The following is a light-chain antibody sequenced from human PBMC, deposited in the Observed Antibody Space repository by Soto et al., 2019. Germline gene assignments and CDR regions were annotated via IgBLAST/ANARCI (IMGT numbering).Light chain of an antibody. V-gene: IGKV3-20*01. J-gene: IGKJ1*01. Sequence: EIVLTQSPGTRSLSPGERATLSCRASQSVSSSYLAWYQQKPGQAPRPLIYGASSRATGLPDRFSGSGSGTDFTLTISRLEPEDFAVYYCQQYGSSRTWTFGQGTKVDIK. CDR2: GAS. CDR3: QQYGSSRTWT. CDR1: QSVSSSY.